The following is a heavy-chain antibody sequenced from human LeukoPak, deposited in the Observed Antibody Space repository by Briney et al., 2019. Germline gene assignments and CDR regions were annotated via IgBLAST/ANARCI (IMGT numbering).Heavy chain of an antibody. J-gene: IGHJ5*02. CDR1: GFTFSIYW. CDR3: ASLDP. CDR2: INSDGSST. V-gene: IGHV3-74*01. Sequence: GGSLRLSCAASGFTFSIYWVHWVRQAPGKGLVWVSSINSDGSSTSYADSVKGRFTISRDNAKNTLYLQMNTLRAEDAAVYYCASLDPWGPGTPVTVSS.